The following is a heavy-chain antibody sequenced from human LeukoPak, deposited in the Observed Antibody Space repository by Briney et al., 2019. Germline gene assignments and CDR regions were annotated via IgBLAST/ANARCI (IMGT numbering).Heavy chain of an antibody. V-gene: IGHV3-7*01. CDR3: IRDFRSADL. Sequence: QSGGSLRLSCAASGFTFSSYWMNWARQAPGKGLEWVASINHNGNVNYYADSVKGRFTISRDNAKNTVYLEMNSLSVEDTATYYCIRDFRSADLWGQGTLVTVTS. CDR1: GFTFSSYW. J-gene: IGHJ5*02. CDR2: INHNGNVN.